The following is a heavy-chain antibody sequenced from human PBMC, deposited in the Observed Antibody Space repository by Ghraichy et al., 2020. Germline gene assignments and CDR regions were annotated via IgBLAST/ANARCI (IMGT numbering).Heavy chain of an antibody. CDR2: ISWDGGST. J-gene: IGHJ4*02. CDR1: GFTFDDYT. V-gene: IGHV3-43*01. D-gene: IGHD3-10*01. Sequence: GGSLRLSCAASGFTFDDYTMHWVRQAPGKGLEWVSLISWDGGSTYYADSVKGRFTISRDNSKNSLYLQMNSLRTEDTALYYCAKDNDYYGSGGYFDYWGQGTLVTVSS. CDR3: AKDNDYYGSGGYFDY.